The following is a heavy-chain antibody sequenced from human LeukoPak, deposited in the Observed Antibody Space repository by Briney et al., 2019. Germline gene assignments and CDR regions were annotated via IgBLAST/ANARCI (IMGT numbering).Heavy chain of an antibody. V-gene: IGHV4-39*01. CDR2: MHYRGTT. Sequence: SETLSLTCSVSGGSVSSRSHYWGWIRQPPGKGQEWIGSMHYRGTTYYNPSLRSRVTLSVDTSKNQFSLRLSSVTAADTALYYCARRSSDWHNWFDPWGRGILVIVSS. CDR1: GGSVSSRSHY. D-gene: IGHD2-21*02. J-gene: IGHJ5*02. CDR3: ARRSSDWHNWFDP.